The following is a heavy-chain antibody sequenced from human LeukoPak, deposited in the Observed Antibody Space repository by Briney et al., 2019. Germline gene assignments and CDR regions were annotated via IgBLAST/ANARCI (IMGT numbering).Heavy chain of an antibody. Sequence: GGSLRLSCAASGFTFSSYGMHWVRQAPGKGLEWVAVIWYGGSNKYYADSVKGRFTISRDNSKNTLYLQMNSLRAEDTAVYYCAKDFVRAAAGPGNAFDIWGQGTMVTVSS. V-gene: IGHV3-30*02. CDR1: GFTFSSYG. J-gene: IGHJ3*02. CDR3: AKDFVRAAAGPGNAFDI. D-gene: IGHD6-13*01. CDR2: IWYGGSNK.